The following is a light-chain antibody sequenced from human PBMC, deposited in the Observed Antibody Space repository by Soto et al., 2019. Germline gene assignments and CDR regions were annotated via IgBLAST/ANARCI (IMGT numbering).Light chain of an antibody. V-gene: IGLV1-47*01. CDR1: SSNIGGNY. CDR3: ASWDDSLSAHVV. Sequence: QSVLTQPPSASGTPGQRVTMSCSGSSSNIGGNYVYWYQQVPGTAPKLLIYRDDQRPSGVPDPFSGSKSGASASLAISGLRSEDEADYYCASWDDSLSAHVVFGGGTKVTVL. CDR2: RDD. J-gene: IGLJ2*01.